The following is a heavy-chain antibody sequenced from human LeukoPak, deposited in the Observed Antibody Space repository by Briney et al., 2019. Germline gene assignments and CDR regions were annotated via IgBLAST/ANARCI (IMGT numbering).Heavy chain of an antibody. CDR3: ARGGPYRGSSSWDWFDP. J-gene: IGHJ5*02. Sequence: ASVKVSCKVSGYTLTELSMHWVRQAPGKGLEWMGGFDPEDGETIYAQKFQGRVTMTEDTSTDTAYMELSSLRSEDTAVYYCARGGPYRGSSSWDWFDPWGQGTLVTVSS. D-gene: IGHD6-6*01. CDR2: FDPEDGET. V-gene: IGHV1-24*01. CDR1: GYTLTELS.